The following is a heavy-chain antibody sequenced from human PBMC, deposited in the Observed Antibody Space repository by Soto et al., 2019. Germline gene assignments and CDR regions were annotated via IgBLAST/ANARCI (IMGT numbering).Heavy chain of an antibody. J-gene: IGHJ4*02. V-gene: IGHV3-53*01. CDR2: IYSGGST. CDR3: ARDRRYYDSSGYYFDY. CDR1: GFTVSSNY. Sequence: PVGSLRLSCAASGFTVSSNYMSWVRQAPGKGLEWVSVIYSGGSTYYADSVKGRFTISRDSSKNTLYLQMNSLRAEDTAVYYCARDRRYYDSSGYYFDYWGQGTLVTVSS. D-gene: IGHD3-22*01.